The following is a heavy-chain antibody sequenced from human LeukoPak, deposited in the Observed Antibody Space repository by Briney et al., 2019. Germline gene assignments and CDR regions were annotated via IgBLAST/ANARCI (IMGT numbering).Heavy chain of an antibody. D-gene: IGHD4-11*01. Sequence: QPGRSLRLSCAASGFSFSSYGMHWARQAPGKGLEWVAVISNDGSITKYGDSVKGRFTISRDNSKNTLYVQMNSLRTDDAAVYYCAKSKSPYPMDYIFDFWGQGTLVTVSS. J-gene: IGHJ4*02. CDR3: AKSKSPYPMDYIFDF. V-gene: IGHV3-30*18. CDR1: GFSFSSYG. CDR2: ISNDGSIT.